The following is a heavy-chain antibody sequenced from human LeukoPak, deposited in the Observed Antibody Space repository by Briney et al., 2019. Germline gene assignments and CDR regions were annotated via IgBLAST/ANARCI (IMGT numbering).Heavy chain of an antibody. V-gene: IGHV4-34*01. CDR1: GASLSGYH. J-gene: IGHJ4*02. D-gene: IGHD3-22*01. Sequence: SETLSLTCAVSGASLSGYHWSWIRQPPGKGLEWIGEINHSGSTNYNSSLKSRVTISIDTSKYQFSLKLSSVTAADTAVYYCAPKYHYFYDTSVYYYVGYWGQGTLVTVPS. CDR2: INHSGST. CDR3: APKYHYFYDTSVYYYVGY.